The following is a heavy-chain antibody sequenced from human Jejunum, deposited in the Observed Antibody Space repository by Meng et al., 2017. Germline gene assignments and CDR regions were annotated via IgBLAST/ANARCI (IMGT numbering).Heavy chain of an antibody. V-gene: IGHV5-51*01. Sequence: GESLKISCQGSGYSFTSYWIGWVRQMPGKGLEWMGIIYPGDSDTRYSPSFQGQVTISADKSISTAYLQWSSLKASDTAMYYCARRDWGCSSTSCYPYYYYGMDVWGQGTTVTVSS. CDR3: ARRDWGCSSTSCYPYYYYGMDV. J-gene: IGHJ6*02. CDR2: IYPGDSDT. D-gene: IGHD2-2*01. CDR1: GYSFTSYW.